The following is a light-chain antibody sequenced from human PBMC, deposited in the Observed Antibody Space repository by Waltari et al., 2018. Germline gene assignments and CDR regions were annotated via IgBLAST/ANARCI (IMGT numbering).Light chain of an antibody. V-gene: IGLV1-51*01. CDR1: SSNIGSNY. CDR3: KTWDRSLSAVV. CDR2: DNK. J-gene: IGLJ2*01. Sequence: QSVLTQPPSVSAAPGQKVTISCSGTSSNIGSNYVSWYQQLPGAAPKLLIYDNKKRPSGVPDRFSGSKAGTSATLGITGLQTEDEADYHCKTWDRSLSAVVFGGGTKLTVL.